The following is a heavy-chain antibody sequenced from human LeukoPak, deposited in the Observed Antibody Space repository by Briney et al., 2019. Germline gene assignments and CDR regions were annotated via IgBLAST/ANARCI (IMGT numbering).Heavy chain of an antibody. CDR1: GFTFSSYD. D-gene: IGHD6-13*01. Sequence: GGSLRLSCTASGFTFSSYDMHWVRQATGKGLEWVSAIGTAGDTYYPGSVQGRFNISRENAKNSLYFQMNSLRAGDTAVYYCARGLYGSSWYGDYYYYGMDVWGQGTTVTVSS. CDR2: IGTAGDT. V-gene: IGHV3-13*01. J-gene: IGHJ6*02. CDR3: ARGLYGSSWYGDYYYYGMDV.